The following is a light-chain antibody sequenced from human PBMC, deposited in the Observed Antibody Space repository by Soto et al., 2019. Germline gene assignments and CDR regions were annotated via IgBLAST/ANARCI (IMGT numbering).Light chain of an antibody. J-gene: IGKJ1*01. Sequence: DIVLTQSPDTLSLSPGERATLSCRASQSVSNYLAWYQQKPGQAPRLLVYDASKRATGIPPRFSGSGSGTDFTLTISSLEPEDFAVYYCQQRRNWPRTFGQGTKVEIK. CDR2: DAS. V-gene: IGKV3-11*01. CDR3: QQRRNWPRT. CDR1: QSVSNY.